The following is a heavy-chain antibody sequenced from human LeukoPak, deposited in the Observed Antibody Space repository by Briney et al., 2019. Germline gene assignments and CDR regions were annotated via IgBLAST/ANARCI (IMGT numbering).Heavy chain of an antibody. Sequence: SETLSLTCTVSGYSISSGYYWGWIRQPPGKGLEWIGSIYHSGSTYYNPSLKSRVTISVDTSKNQFSLKLSSVTAADTAVYYCARDRYSSGWYEGVHYYYYYMDVWGKGTTVTVSS. J-gene: IGHJ6*03. CDR2: IYHSGST. V-gene: IGHV4-38-2*02. CDR3: ARDRYSSGWYEGVHYYYYYMDV. CDR1: GYSISSGYY. D-gene: IGHD6-19*01.